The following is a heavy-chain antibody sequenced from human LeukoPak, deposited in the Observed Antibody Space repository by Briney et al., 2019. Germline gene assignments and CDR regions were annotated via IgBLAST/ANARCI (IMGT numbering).Heavy chain of an antibody. Sequence: ASVKVSCKASGYTFTSYGISWVRQAPGQGLEWMGWISAYNGNTNYAQKLQGRVTMTTDTSTSTAYMELRSLRSDDTAVYYCARHYYGSGSYDFDYWGQGTLVTVSS. CDR1: GYTFTSYG. V-gene: IGHV1-18*01. D-gene: IGHD3-10*01. CDR2: ISAYNGNT. J-gene: IGHJ4*02. CDR3: ARHYYGSGSYDFDY.